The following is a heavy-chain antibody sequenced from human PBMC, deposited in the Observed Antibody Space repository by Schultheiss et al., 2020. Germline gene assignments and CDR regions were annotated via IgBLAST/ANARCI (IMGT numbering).Heavy chain of an antibody. Sequence: SETLSLTCAVSGASVSSGSYYWTWIRRPPGKGLEWIGYTYYGGSTNYNPSLKSRVTISIDTSKNQFSLKLSSVTAADTAVYYCAKDLGIAVAEPGDWGQGTLVTVSS. CDR2: TYYGGST. CDR3: AKDLGIAVAEPGD. CDR1: GASVSSGSYY. D-gene: IGHD6-19*01. J-gene: IGHJ1*01. V-gene: IGHV4-61*01.